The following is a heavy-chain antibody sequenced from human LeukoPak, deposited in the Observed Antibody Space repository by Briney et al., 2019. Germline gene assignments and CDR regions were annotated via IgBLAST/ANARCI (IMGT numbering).Heavy chain of an antibody. CDR3: TRGGRDGFDI. D-gene: IGHD2-15*01. Sequence: GGSLRLSCAASGFTFSSYDMHWVRQATGKGLEWVSAIGTVGDTYYSGSVKGRFIISRENAKSSLYLQMNSLRVGDTALYYCTRGGRDGFDIWGQGTMVTVSS. CDR1: GFTFSSYD. J-gene: IGHJ3*02. V-gene: IGHV3-13*01. CDR2: IGTVGDT.